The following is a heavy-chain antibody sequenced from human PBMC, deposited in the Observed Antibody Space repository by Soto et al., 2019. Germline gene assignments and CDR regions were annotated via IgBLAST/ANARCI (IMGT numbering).Heavy chain of an antibody. Sequence: SETLSLTCTVSGGSISSYYWSWIRQPPGKGLEWIGYIYYSGSTNYNPSLKSRVTISVDTSKNQFSLKLSSVTAAGTAVYYCARAPPLLRFLEWGPHWFDPWGQGTLVTVSS. J-gene: IGHJ5*02. D-gene: IGHD3-3*01. V-gene: IGHV4-59*01. CDR3: ARAPPLLRFLEWGPHWFDP. CDR2: IYYSGST. CDR1: GGSISSYY.